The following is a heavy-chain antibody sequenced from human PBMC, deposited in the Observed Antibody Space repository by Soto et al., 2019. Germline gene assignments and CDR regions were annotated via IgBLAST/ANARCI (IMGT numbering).Heavy chain of an antibody. V-gene: IGHV3-15*07. CDR2: IKSKTDGGTT. J-gene: IGHJ4*02. Sequence: GGSLRLSCAASGLTFSSYAMHWVRQAPGKGLEWVGRIKSKTDGGTTDYAAPVKGRFTISRDDSKNTLYLQMNSLRAEDTAVYYCARDRAYYDSSGPKGIFDYWGQGTLVTVSS. CDR1: GLTFSSYA. D-gene: IGHD3-22*01. CDR3: ARDRAYYDSSGPKGIFDY.